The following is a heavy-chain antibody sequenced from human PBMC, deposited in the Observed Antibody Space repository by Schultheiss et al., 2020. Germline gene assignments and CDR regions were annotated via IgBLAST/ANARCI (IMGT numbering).Heavy chain of an antibody. CDR3: VRDHLGFAY. V-gene: IGHV3-33*08. Sequence: GESLKISCAASGFTFNSYAMSWVRQAPGKGLEWVAVIWHDGTKTYYGDSVRGRFTVSRDDSKKTLFLQMDSLRGNDTGVYYCVRDHLGFAYWGQGTQVTVSS. CDR1: GFTFNSYA. J-gene: IGHJ4*01. CDR2: IWHDGTKT.